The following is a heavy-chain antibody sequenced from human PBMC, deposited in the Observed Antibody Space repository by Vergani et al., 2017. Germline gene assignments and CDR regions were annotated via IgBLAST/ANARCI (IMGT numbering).Heavy chain of an antibody. V-gene: IGHV5-10-1*03. Sequence: EVQLVQSGAEVKKPGESLRISCKGSGYSFTSYWISWVRQMPGKGLEWMGRIDPSDSYTNSSPSFQGHVTISADKSISNAYLQGSSLKASDTAMYYCARVGWSYYDSSGYYYAPGGWFDPWGQGTLVTVSS. CDR2: IDPSDSYT. CDR3: ARVGWSYYDSSGYYYAPGGWFDP. CDR1: GYSFTSYW. D-gene: IGHD3-22*01. J-gene: IGHJ5*02.